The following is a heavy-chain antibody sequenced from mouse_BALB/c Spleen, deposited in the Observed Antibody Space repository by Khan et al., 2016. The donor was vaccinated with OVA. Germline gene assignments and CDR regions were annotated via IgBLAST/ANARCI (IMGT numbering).Heavy chain of an antibody. J-gene: IGHJ2*01. CDR1: GYSFTDYN. CDR2: IDPYNGGT. CDR3: ARTDYYGSSYYFDY. V-gene: IGHV1S135*01. Sequence: VQLQQSGPELVKPGASVKVSCKASGYSFTDYNMFWVKQSPGKSLEWIGYIDPYNGGTSYNQKFKGKATLTVDKSSSTAFMHLSSLTSEDSAVFYCARTDYYGSSYYFDYWGQGTTLTVSS. D-gene: IGHD1-1*01.